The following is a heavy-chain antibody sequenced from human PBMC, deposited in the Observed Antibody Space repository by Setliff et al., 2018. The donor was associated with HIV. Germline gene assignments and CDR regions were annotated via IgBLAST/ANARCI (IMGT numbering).Heavy chain of an antibody. Sequence: KTSETLSLTCTVSGDSISSYYWSWIRQPAGKGMEWIGRIYTSGSTKYSPSLRSRVSISVDTSKTQFSLRLTSVTAADTAVYYCARGVRDNSGWSSYYFDYWGQGTLVTVSS. CDR2: IYTSGST. V-gene: IGHV4-4*07. CDR3: ARGVRDNSGWSSYYFDY. CDR1: GDSISSYY. J-gene: IGHJ4*02. D-gene: IGHD6-19*01.